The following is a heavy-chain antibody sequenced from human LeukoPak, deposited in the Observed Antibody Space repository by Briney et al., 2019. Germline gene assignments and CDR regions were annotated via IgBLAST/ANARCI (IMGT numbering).Heavy chain of an antibody. CDR1: GGSISSSSYY. Sequence: SETLSLTCTVSGGSISSSSYYWGWIRQPPGKGLEWIGSIYYSGSTYYNPSLKSRVTISVDTSKNQFSLKLSSVTAADTAVCYCARQPPGIAVAGTRDWGQGTLVTVSS. CDR2: IYYSGST. J-gene: IGHJ4*02. D-gene: IGHD6-19*01. CDR3: ARQPPGIAVAGTRD. V-gene: IGHV4-39*01.